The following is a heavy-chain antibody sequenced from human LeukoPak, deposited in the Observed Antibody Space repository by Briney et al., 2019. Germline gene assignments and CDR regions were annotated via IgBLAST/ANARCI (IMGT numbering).Heavy chain of an antibody. V-gene: IGHV3-23*01. Sequence: PGGSLRLSCAASGFTFSSYAMSWVRQAPGKGVEWVSAISGSGGSTYYADSVKGRFTISRDNSKNTLYLQMNSLRAEDRAVYYCAKRVGRLVDWTYFDYCGQGTLVTVSS. CDR3: AKRVGRLVDWTYFDY. J-gene: IGHJ4*02. D-gene: IGHD6-19*01. CDR1: GFTFSSYA. CDR2: ISGSGGST.